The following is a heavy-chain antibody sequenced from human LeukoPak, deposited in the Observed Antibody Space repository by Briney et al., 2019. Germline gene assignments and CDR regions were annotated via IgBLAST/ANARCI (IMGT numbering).Heavy chain of an antibody. J-gene: IGHJ4*02. D-gene: IGHD3-10*01. Sequence: GGSLRLSCAASGFTFSSYSMNWVRQAPGKGLEWVSSISSSSSYIYYVDSVKGRFTISRDNAKNSLYLQMNSLRAEDTAVYYCARDRVTMVRGVIIPNDYWGQGTLVTVSS. V-gene: IGHV3-21*01. CDR1: GFTFSSYS. CDR2: ISSSSSYI. CDR3: ARDRVTMVRGVIIPNDY.